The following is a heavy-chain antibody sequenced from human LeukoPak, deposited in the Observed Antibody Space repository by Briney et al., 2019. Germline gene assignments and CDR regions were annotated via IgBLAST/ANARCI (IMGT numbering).Heavy chain of an antibody. CDR2: INAGNGNT. CDR3: ARAAYSSSWYSRGLTLDY. Sequence: ASVKVSCKASGYTFTSYAMHWVRQAPGQRLEWMGWINAGNGNTKYSQKFQGRVTITRDTSASTAYMELSSLRSEDTAVYYCARAAYSSSWYSRGLTLDYWGQGTLVTVSS. CDR1: GYTFTSYA. J-gene: IGHJ4*02. V-gene: IGHV1-3*01. D-gene: IGHD6-13*01.